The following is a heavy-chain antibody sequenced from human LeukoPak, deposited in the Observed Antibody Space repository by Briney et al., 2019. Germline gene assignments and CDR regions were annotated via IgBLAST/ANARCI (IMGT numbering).Heavy chain of an antibody. CDR2: IYHSGST. CDR3: ARVQGDYVRYNWFDP. D-gene: IGHD4-17*01. J-gene: IGHJ5*02. CDR1: GYSISSGYY. V-gene: IGHV4-38-2*02. Sequence: ASETLSLTCTVSGYSISSGYYWGWIRQPPGKGLEWIGIIYHSGSTYYNPSLKSRVTISVDTSKNQFSLKLSSVTAADTAVYYCARVQGDYVRYNWFDPWGQGTLATVSS.